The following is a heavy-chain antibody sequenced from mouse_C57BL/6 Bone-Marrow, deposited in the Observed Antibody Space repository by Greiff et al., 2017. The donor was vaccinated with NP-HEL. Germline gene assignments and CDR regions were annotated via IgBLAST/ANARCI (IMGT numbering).Heavy chain of an antibody. CDR1: GYTFTSYW. J-gene: IGHJ2*01. V-gene: IGHV1-55*01. Sequence: VQLQQPGAELVKPGASVKMSCKASGYTFTSYWITWVKQRPGQGLEWIGDIYPGSGSTNYNEKFKSKATLTVDTSSSTAYMQLSSLTSADSAVYYGARNLVWYPYYFDYWGQGTTLTVSS. D-gene: IGHD2-10*02. CDR3: ARNLVWYPYYFDY. CDR2: IYPGSGST.